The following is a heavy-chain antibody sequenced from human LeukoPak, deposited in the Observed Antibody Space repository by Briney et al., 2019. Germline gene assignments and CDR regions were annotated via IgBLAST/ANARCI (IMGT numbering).Heavy chain of an antibody. J-gene: IGHJ4*02. CDR1: GFTFSHYA. D-gene: IGHD3-22*01. CDR2: ISAGGGST. Sequence: GGSLRLSCAASGFTFSHYAMSWVRQAPGKELEWVSAISAGGGSTYYADSVKGRFTISRDNSKYTLYLQMNSLRPEDTAVYYCAKIYGSSAYFPDYWGQGTLVTVSS. CDR3: AKIYGSSAYFPDY. V-gene: IGHV3-23*01.